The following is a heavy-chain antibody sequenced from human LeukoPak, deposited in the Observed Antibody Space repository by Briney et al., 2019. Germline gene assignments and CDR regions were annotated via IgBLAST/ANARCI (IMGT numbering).Heavy chain of an antibody. J-gene: IGHJ2*01. CDR3: ARDGVYSSSSRYFDL. CDR1: GFTFSSYW. D-gene: IGHD6-6*01. CDR2: IKQDGSEK. Sequence: PGGSLRLSCAASGFTFSSYWMSWVRQAPGKGLEWVANIKQDGSEKYYVDSVKGRFTISRDNAKNSLYLQMNSLRAEDTAVYYCARDGVYSSSSRYFDLWGRGTLVTVSS. V-gene: IGHV3-7*01.